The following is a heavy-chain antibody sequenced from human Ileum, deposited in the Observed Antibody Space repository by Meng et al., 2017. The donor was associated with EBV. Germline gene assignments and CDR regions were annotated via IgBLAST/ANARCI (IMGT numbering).Heavy chain of an antibody. Sequence: QLVGSVGALVQPGGSMRLSCATSGFPFSHSWMHWVRQVPGKGLVWVSRTNEDGGFTTYADSVRGRFTISRDNTKNILYLQMDSLRAEDTAVYFCSRDLAGPYDDWGQGTLVTVSS. V-gene: IGHV3-74*01. CDR3: SRDLAGPYDD. J-gene: IGHJ4*02. CDR1: GFPFSHSW. CDR2: TNEDGGFT.